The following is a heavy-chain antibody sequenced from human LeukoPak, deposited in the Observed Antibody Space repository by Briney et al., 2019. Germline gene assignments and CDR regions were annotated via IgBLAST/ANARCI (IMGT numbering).Heavy chain of an antibody. Sequence: PSETLSLTCAVYGGSFSGYYWGWVRQPPGKGLEWIASIYYTGSTYYNPSLKSRVTISLDASKKQFSLKLSSVTAADTAVYYCASSEGYWGQGTLVTVSS. CDR1: GGSFSGYY. D-gene: IGHD6-25*01. V-gene: IGHV4-34*01. CDR2: IYYTGST. CDR3: ASSEGY. J-gene: IGHJ4*02.